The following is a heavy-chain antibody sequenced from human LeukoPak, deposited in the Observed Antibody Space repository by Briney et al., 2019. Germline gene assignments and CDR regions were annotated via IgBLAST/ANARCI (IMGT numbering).Heavy chain of an antibody. J-gene: IGHJ4*02. D-gene: IGHD5-18*01. CDR1: GLTFSSYE. CDR2: ISSGGNTI. V-gene: IGHV3-48*03. CDR3: AREGTAMVSFDY. Sequence: PGGSLRLSCAASGLTFSSYEMNWVRQAPGKGLEWVSYISSGGNTIYYADSVKGRFTISRDNAKNSLYLQMNSLRAEDTAVYYCAREGTAMVSFDYWGQGTLVTVSS.